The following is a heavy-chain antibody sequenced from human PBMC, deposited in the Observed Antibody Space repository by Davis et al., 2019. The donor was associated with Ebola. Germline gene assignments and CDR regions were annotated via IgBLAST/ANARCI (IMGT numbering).Heavy chain of an antibody. Sequence: MPSETLSLTCAVYGGSFSGYYWSWIRQPPGKGLEWIGFFYNNGNTKTNPSLDRRVTMSVDTSKNQVSLRLSSVTAADTAVYYCARHLSSSWYIYWGQGTLVTVSS. J-gene: IGHJ4*02. CDR3: ARHLSSSWYIY. D-gene: IGHD6-13*01. CDR1: GGSFSGYY. V-gene: IGHV4-59*08. CDR2: FYNNGNT.